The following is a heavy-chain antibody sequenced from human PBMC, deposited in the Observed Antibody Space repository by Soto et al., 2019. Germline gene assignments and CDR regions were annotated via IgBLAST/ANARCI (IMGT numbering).Heavy chain of an antibody. CDR1: GFKFSSYA. Sequence: GGSLRLSCVASGFKFSSYALTWVRQAPGKGLEWVSVISVSGANTYYADSVKGRFTISRDNSKNTLYLQMNSLRAEDTAVYYCAKSSKGGSSWYFPLDYWGQGTLVTVSS. CDR3: AKSSKGGSSWYFPLDY. J-gene: IGHJ4*02. V-gene: IGHV3-23*01. CDR2: ISVSGANT. D-gene: IGHD6-13*01.